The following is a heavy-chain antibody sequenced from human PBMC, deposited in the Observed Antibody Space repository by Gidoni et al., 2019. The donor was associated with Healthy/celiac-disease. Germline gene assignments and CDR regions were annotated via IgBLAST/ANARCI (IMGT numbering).Heavy chain of an antibody. Sequence: QLQLQESGPGLVKPSETLSLICTVSGGPIRSSSYYWGWIRQPPGKGLEWIGSIYYSGSTYYNPSLKSRVTISVDTSKNQFSLKLSSVTAADTAVYYCARHLLWFGERWYFDLWGRGTLVTVSS. V-gene: IGHV4-39*01. CDR2: IYYSGST. CDR1: GGPIRSSSYY. J-gene: IGHJ2*01. D-gene: IGHD3-10*01. CDR3: ARHLLWFGERWYFDL.